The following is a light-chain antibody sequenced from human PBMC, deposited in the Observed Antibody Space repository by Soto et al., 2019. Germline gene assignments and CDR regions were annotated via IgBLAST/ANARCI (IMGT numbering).Light chain of an antibody. CDR1: PSVSSY. CDR3: QQRSHWPIT. V-gene: IGKV3-15*01. CDR2: GAS. Sequence: EIVMTQSQAPLSVSPGARATLSCGARPSVSSYLAWYQQKPGQAPRPLIYGASTRATGIPARFSGSGSGTEFTLTIRRLEPEDCSVYYGQQRSHWPITFGQGTRLENK. J-gene: IGKJ5*01.